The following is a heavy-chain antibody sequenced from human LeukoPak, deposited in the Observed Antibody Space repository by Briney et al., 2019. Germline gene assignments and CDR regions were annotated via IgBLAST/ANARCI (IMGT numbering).Heavy chain of an antibody. CDR1: GFTFSSYS. V-gene: IGHV3-15*01. Sequence: PGGSLRLSCAASGFTFSSYSMSWVRQAPGKGLEWVGRIKSKTDSGTTDYAAPVKGRFTISRDDSKNTLYLQMNSLKTEDTAVYYCTTESDSSGYYHYGMDVWGQGTTVTVSS. CDR3: TTESDSSGYYHYGMDV. J-gene: IGHJ6*02. CDR2: IKSKTDSGTT. D-gene: IGHD3-22*01.